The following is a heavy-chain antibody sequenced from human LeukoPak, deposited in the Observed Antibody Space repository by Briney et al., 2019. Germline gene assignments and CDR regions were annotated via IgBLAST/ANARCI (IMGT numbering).Heavy chain of an antibody. J-gene: IGHJ4*02. CDR1: GWSFSGYY. CDR3: AREGRYYYGSGSYFDY. D-gene: IGHD3-10*01. Sequence: SETLSLTCAAYGWSFSGYYWSWIRQPPGKGLEWIGEINHSGSTNYNPSLKSRVTISVDTSKNQFSLKLSSVTAADTAVYYCAREGRYYYGSGSYFDYWGQGTLVTVSS. V-gene: IGHV4-34*01. CDR2: INHSGST.